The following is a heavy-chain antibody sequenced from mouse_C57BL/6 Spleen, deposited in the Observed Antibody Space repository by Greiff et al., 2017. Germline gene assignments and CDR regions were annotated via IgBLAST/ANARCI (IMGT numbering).Heavy chain of an antibody. CDR2: IYPGSGST. Sequence: QVQLQQPGAELVKPGASVKMSCKASGYTFTSYWITWVKQRPGQGLEWIGDIYPGSGSTNYNEKFKSKATLTVDTSSSTAYMQLSSLTSEDSAVYYCARLGDFTTVVVPYAMDYWGQGTSVTVSS. CDR1: GYTFTSYW. CDR3: ARLGDFTTVVVPYAMDY. V-gene: IGHV1-55*01. J-gene: IGHJ4*01. D-gene: IGHD1-1*01.